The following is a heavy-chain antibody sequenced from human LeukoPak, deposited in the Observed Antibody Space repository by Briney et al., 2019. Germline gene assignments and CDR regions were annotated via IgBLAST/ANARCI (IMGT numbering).Heavy chain of an antibody. D-gene: IGHD6-13*01. CDR2: ISWNSGSI. J-gene: IGHJ4*02. V-gene: IGHV3-9*01. Sequence: PGRSLRLSCAASGFTFDDYAMHWVRQAPGKGLEWVSGISWNSGSIGYADSVKGRFTISRDNAKNSLYLQMNSLRAEDTALYYCAKDIGYSSSPGYYFDYWGQGTLVTVSS. CDR1: GFTFDDYA. CDR3: AKDIGYSSSPGYYFDY.